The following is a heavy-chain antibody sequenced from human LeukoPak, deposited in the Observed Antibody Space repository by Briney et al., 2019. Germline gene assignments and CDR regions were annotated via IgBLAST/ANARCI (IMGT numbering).Heavy chain of an antibody. CDR2: ISSSSSYI. Sequence: GRSLRLSCAASGFTFSSYSMNWVRQAPGKGLEWVSSISSSSSYIYYADSVKGRFTISRDNAKNSLYLQMNSLRAEDTAVYYCARLARNRYCSSTSCSPNWFDPWGQGTLVTVSS. D-gene: IGHD2-2*01. J-gene: IGHJ5*02. CDR3: ARLARNRYCSSTSCSPNWFDP. CDR1: GFTFSSYS. V-gene: IGHV3-21*01.